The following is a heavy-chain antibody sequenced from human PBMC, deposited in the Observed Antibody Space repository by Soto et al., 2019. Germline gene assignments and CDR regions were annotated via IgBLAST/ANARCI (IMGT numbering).Heavy chain of an antibody. CDR1: GYTLTELS. CDR2: FDPEDGET. D-gene: IGHD6-19*01. V-gene: IGHV1-24*01. J-gene: IGHJ1*01. CDR3: ATDFGGWISAEYFPH. Sequence: ASVKVSCKVSGYTLTELSMHWRRQAPGKGLEWMGGFDPEDGETIYAQKFQGRVTMTEDTSTDTAYMELSSLRSEDTAVYYCATDFGGWISAEYFPHWGQGTLVTVSS.